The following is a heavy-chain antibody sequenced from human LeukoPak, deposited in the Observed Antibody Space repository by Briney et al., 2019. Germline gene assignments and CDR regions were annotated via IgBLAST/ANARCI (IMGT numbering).Heavy chain of an antibody. Sequence: ASVKVSCKASGYTFTSYFMHWVRQAPGQGLEWMGIINPSGGSTSYAQKFQGRVTMTRDTSTSTVYMELSSLRSEDTAVYYCARAANYYDSSGYFYYWGQGTLVTVSS. CDR3: ARAANYYDSSGYFYY. CDR1: GYTFTSYF. CDR2: INPSGGST. V-gene: IGHV1-46*01. J-gene: IGHJ4*02. D-gene: IGHD3-22*01.